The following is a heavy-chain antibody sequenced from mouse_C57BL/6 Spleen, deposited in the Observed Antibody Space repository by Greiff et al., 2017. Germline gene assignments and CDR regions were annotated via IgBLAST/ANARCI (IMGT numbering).Heavy chain of an antibody. V-gene: IGHV3-6*01. CDR2: ISYDGSN. CDR3: ARGPPAY. CDR1: GYSITSGYY. Sequence: EVKLMESGPGLVKPSQSLSLTCSVTGYSITSGYYWNWIRQFPGNKLEWMGYISYDGSNNYNPSLKNRISITRDTSKNQFFLKLNSVTTEDTATYYCARGPPAYWGQGTLVTVSA. J-gene: IGHJ3*01.